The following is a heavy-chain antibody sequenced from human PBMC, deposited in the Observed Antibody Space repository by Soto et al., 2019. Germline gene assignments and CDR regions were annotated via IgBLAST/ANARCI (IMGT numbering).Heavy chain of an antibody. Sequence: ASVKVSCKASGGTFSSYAISWVRQAPGQGLEWMGGIIPIFGTANYAQKFQGRVTTTADESTSTAYMELSSLRSEDTAVYYCARAPYFDWLLYNDWGQGTLVTVSS. CDR2: IIPIFGTA. CDR1: GGTFSSYA. V-gene: IGHV1-69*13. J-gene: IGHJ4*02. CDR3: ARAPYFDWLLYND. D-gene: IGHD3-9*01.